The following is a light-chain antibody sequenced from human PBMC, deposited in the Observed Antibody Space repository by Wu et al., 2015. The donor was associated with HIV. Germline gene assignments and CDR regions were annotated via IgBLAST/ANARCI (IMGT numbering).Light chain of an antibody. Sequence: DIQMTQSPSTLSASVGDRVTITCRASQSISSWLAWYQQKPGKAPKLLIYKASSLESGVPSRFSGSGSGTDFTLTISSLQPEDFATYYCQQSYSRRTFGQGTKVEIK. J-gene: IGKJ1*01. CDR3: QQSYSRRT. CDR1: QSISSW. V-gene: IGKV1-5*03. CDR2: KAS.